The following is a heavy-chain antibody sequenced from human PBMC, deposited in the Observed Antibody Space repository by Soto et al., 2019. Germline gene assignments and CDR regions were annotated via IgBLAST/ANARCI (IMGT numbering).Heavy chain of an antibody. Sequence: ASVKVSCKVSGYTLTELSMHWVRQAPGKGLEWMGWMNPNSGNTGYAQKFQGRVTMTRNTSISTAYMELSSLRSEDTAVYYCARVGEGPIGDFGMDVWGQGTTVTVSS. V-gene: IGHV1-8*01. CDR2: MNPNSGNT. J-gene: IGHJ6*02. D-gene: IGHD3-10*01. CDR3: ARVGEGPIGDFGMDV. CDR1: GYTLTELS.